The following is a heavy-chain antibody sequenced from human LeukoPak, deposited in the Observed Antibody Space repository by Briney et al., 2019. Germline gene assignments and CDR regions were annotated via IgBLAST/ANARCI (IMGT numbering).Heavy chain of an antibody. J-gene: IGHJ6*02. D-gene: IGHD2-2*01. Sequence: ASVKVSCEASGYTFTSYDINWVRQATGQGLEWMGWMNPNSGNTGYAQKFQGRVTMTRNTSISTAYMELSSLRSEDTAVYYCARGLVVPAAMVNYYGMDVWGQGTTVTVSS. CDR1: GYTFTSYD. CDR3: ARGLVVPAAMVNYYGMDV. CDR2: MNPNSGNT. V-gene: IGHV1-8*01.